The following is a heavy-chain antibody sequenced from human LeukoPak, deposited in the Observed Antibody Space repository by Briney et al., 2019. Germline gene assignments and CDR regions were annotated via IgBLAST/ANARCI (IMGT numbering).Heavy chain of an antibody. Sequence: SETLSLTCIVSGGSISSGGHYWGWIRQPPGKGLEWIGSIYYSGSTYYNPSLNSRVTMFIDMSKNHFSLKMSSVTATDTAVYYCARLVCGGGSCPAEFDYWGQGTLVTVSS. D-gene: IGHD2-15*01. CDR2: IYYSGST. CDR3: ARLVCGGGSCPAEFDY. CDR1: GGSISSGGHY. V-gene: IGHV4-39*02. J-gene: IGHJ4*02.